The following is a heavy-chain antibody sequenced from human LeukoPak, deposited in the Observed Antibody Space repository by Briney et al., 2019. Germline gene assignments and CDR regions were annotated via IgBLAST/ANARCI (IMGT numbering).Heavy chain of an antibody. CDR3: ARDIVVVPAPRDYYYMDV. Sequence: SSETLSLTCTVSGDSIRTYYWSWIRQPAGQGLEWIGRIYTSGSTNYNPSLKSRVTMSVDTSKNQFSLKLSSVTAADTAVYYCARDIVVVPAPRDYYYMDVWGKGTTVTVSS. CDR2: IYTSGST. D-gene: IGHD2-2*01. V-gene: IGHV4-4*07. CDR1: GDSIRTYY. J-gene: IGHJ6*03.